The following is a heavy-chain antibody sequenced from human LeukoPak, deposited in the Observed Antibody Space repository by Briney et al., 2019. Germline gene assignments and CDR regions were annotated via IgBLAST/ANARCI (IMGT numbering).Heavy chain of an antibody. CDR2: IKEDGSEK. D-gene: IGHD5-24*01. J-gene: IGHJ4*02. V-gene: IGHV3-7*01. Sequence: GGSLRLSCAASGLTFSNYWMSWVRQAPGKGLEWVANIKEDGSEKYYGDSVRGRFTISRDNAKSSLNLQMSSLRADDTAVCYCARHGRHNFDYWGQGTLVTVSS. CDR3: ARHGRHNFDY. CDR1: GLTFSNYW.